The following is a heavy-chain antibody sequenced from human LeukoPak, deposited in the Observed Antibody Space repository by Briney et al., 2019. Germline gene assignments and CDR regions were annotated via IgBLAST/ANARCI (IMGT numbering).Heavy chain of an antibody. Sequence: SETLSLTCTVSGGSISSYYWSWIRQPPGKGLEWIGYIYYSGSTNYNPSLKSRVTISVDTSKNQFSLKLSSVPAADTAVYYCARHCSGGSCYSSRHRYFDYWGQGTLVTVSS. CDR2: IYYSGST. J-gene: IGHJ4*02. V-gene: IGHV4-59*08. CDR3: ARHCSGGSCYSSRHRYFDY. CDR1: GGSISSYY. D-gene: IGHD2-15*01.